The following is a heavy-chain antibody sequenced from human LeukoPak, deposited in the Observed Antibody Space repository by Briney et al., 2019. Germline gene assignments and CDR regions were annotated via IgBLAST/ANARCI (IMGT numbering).Heavy chain of an antibody. CDR1: GGSISSGSYY. CDR3: AAREVLLWFGESIYYYGMDV. J-gene: IGHJ6*02. CDR2: IYTSGST. V-gene: IGHV4-61*02. Sequence: SETLSLTCTVSGGSISSGSYYWSWIRQPAGKGLEWIGRIYTSGSTNYNPSLKSRVTISVDTSKNQFSLKLSSVTAADTAVYYCAAREVLLWFGESIYYYGMDVWGQGTTVTVSS. D-gene: IGHD3-10*01.